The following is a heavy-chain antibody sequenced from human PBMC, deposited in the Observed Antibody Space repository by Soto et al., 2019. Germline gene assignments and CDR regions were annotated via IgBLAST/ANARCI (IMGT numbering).Heavy chain of an antibody. Sequence: GGSLRLSCAASGFTFSSYAMSWVRQAPGKGLEWVSAISGSGGSTYYADSVKGRFTISRDNSENTLYLQMNSLRAEDTAVYYCAKCSYWGYDAFDIWGQGTMVTVSS. V-gene: IGHV3-23*01. CDR2: ISGSGGST. D-gene: IGHD7-27*01. J-gene: IGHJ3*02. CDR3: AKCSYWGYDAFDI. CDR1: GFTFSSYA.